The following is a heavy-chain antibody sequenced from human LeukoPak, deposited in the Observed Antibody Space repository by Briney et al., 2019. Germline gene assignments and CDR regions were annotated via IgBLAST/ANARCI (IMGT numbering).Heavy chain of an antibody. D-gene: IGHD3-22*01. CDR2: ISGSGGST. Sequence: GGSLRLSCAAFGFTFSSYAMSWVRQAPGKGLEWVSAISGSGGSTYYADSVKGRFTISRDNSKNTLYLQMNSLRAEDTAVYYCAKDGDYYDSSGYPSPHDYWGQGTLVTVSS. V-gene: IGHV3-23*01. CDR1: GFTFSSYA. J-gene: IGHJ4*02. CDR3: AKDGDYYDSSGYPSPHDY.